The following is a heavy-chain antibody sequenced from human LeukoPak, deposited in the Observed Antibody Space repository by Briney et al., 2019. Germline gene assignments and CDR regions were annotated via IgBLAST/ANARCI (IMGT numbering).Heavy chain of an antibody. CDR2: IWYDGRNK. V-gene: IGHV3-33*01. CDR3: AREVGVSTPYFDY. CDR1: GFTFSSYG. Sequence: GRSLRLSCAASGFTFSSYGMHWVRQAPGKGLEWVAVIWYDGRNKYYADSVKGRFTIFRDNPMNTLYLHMNSLSAEDTAVYYCAREVGVSTPYFDYWGQGTLVTVSS. J-gene: IGHJ4*02. D-gene: IGHD1-26*01.